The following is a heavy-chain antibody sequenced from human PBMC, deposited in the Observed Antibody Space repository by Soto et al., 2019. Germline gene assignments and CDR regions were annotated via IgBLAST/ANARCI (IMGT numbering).Heavy chain of an antibody. Sequence: GGSLRLSCAASEFTFRNSWMHWVRQAPGKGLVYVSENSPDGSTANYADSVKGRFIISRDNAKNTLFLQMNSLRVEDTAMYYCARDLYRAYDIWGQGTMVTVSS. J-gene: IGHJ3*02. V-gene: IGHV3-74*01. CDR2: NSPDGSTA. CDR1: EFTFRNSW. D-gene: IGHD2-8*01. CDR3: ARDLYRAYDI.